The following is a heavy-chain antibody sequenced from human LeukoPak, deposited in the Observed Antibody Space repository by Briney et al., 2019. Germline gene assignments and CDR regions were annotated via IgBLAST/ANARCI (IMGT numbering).Heavy chain of an antibody. J-gene: IGHJ4*02. V-gene: IGHV3-30*18. CDR1: GFIFSNYN. D-gene: IGHD3-22*01. CDR3: AKGGYYERPWYFDY. CDR2: ISFDGTNK. Sequence: PGGSLRLSCAASGFIFSNYNMHWVRQAPGKGLEWVAIISFDGTNKYYADSMKGRFTISRDNSKNTLYLQMDSLRAEDTAVYYCAKGGYYERPWYFDYWGQGTLVTVSS.